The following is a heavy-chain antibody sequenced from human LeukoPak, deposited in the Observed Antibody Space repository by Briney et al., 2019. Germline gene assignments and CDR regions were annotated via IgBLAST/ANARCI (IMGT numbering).Heavy chain of an antibody. CDR3: ATTPQWLSSPEYFQH. CDR2: MNPNSGNT. D-gene: IGHD6-19*01. J-gene: IGHJ1*01. CDR1: GYTFTSYD. V-gene: IGHV1-8*01. Sequence: GASVKVSCKASGYTFTSYDINWVRQATGQGLEWMGWMNPNSGNTGYAQKFQGRVTMTRSTSISTAYMELSSLRSEDTAVYYCATTPQWLSSPEYFQHWGQGTLVTVSS.